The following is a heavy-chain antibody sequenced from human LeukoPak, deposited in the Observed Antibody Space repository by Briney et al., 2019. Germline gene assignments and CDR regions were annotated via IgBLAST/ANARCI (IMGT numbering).Heavy chain of an antibody. D-gene: IGHD6-13*01. V-gene: IGHV1-2*02. CDR2: INSNSGGT. CDR3: ASQTGYSSSWFDY. Sequence: SVKVSCKASGYTFTGYYMHLVPQAPGEGLEGIEWINSNSGGTTYAQQFKGRVTMTRDTSIRTAYMELSRLRSDDTAVYFCASQTGYSSSWFDYWGQGTLVTVSS. CDR1: GYTFTGYY. J-gene: IGHJ4*02.